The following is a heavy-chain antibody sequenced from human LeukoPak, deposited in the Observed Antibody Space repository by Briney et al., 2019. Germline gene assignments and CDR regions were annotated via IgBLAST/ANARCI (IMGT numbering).Heavy chain of an antibody. D-gene: IGHD3-3*02. CDR1: GFTFSTYE. CDR3: TRNHNGLAY. CDR2: ISNDGNSK. Sequence: GGSLRLSCTASGFTFSTYETYWVRQPPGKGLEWVAAISNDGNSKYYADSVRGRFTVTRDNSKNTLYLQMDSLRAEDTAVYYCTRNHNGLAYWGQGTLVTVSS. J-gene: IGHJ4*02. V-gene: IGHV3-30*04.